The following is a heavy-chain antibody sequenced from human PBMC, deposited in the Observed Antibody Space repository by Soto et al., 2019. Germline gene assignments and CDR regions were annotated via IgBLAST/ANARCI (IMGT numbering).Heavy chain of an antibody. CDR1: GGSISSGGYS. CDR3: ARSSYSTTPRGGFDP. Sequence: SETLSLTCAVSGGSISSGGYSWSWIRQPPGKGLEWIGYIYHSGSTYYNPSIKSRVTISVDRSKNQFSLKLSSVTAADTAVYYCARSSYSTTPRGGFDPWGQGTLVTVSS. J-gene: IGHJ5*02. CDR2: IYHSGST. D-gene: IGHD4-4*01. V-gene: IGHV4-30-2*01.